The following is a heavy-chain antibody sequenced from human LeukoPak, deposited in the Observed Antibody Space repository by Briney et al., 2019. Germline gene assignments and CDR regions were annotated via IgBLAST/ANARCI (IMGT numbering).Heavy chain of an antibody. CDR3: AKDGLCPNVCPTKIVVAGYFDY. V-gene: IGHV3-23*01. CDR2: INSNGDST. CDR1: GFTFSIFT. J-gene: IGHJ4*02. Sequence: GGSLRLSCAASGFTFSIFTMSWVRQAPGKGLKWISTINSNGDSTYYADSVKGRFTISRANSTITVFLQMNSLRAEDTAVYYCAKDGLCPNVCPTKIVVAGYFDYWGQGILVSVSS. D-gene: IGHD6-19*01.